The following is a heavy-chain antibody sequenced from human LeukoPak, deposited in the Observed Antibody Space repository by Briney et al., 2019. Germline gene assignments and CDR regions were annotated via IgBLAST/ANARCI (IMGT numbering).Heavy chain of an antibody. CDR1: GYSIGTGNY. Sequence: SETLSLTCSVSGYSIGTGNYWAWVRQPPGKGLEWIGCVYHSGTHYKSSLTSRATISMDTSANQFSLKLTSMTAADSAFYYCTKTSGGGGHDSWGQGILVTVSS. D-gene: IGHD4-23*01. CDR3: TKTSGGGGHDS. J-gene: IGHJ5*01. V-gene: IGHV4-38-2*01. CDR2: VYHSGT.